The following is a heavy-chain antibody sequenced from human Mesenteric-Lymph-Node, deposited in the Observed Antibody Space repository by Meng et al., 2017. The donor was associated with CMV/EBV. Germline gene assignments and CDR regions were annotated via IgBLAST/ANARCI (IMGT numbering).Heavy chain of an antibody. D-gene: IGHD3-22*01. CDR2: ISAYDGNT. CDR1: GYTFKVYG. CDR3: ARDYTDSSGYYWYFDL. Sequence: ASVKVSCKASGYTFKVYGVSWVRQAPGQGLEWMGWISAYDGNTNLAQNFQGRVTMTTDESTSTGYMDLRSLRSEDTALYYCARDYTDSSGYYWYFDLWGRGTLVTVSS. J-gene: IGHJ2*01. V-gene: IGHV1-18*01.